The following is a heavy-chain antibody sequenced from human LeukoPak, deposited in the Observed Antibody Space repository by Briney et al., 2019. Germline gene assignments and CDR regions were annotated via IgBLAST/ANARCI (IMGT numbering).Heavy chain of an antibody. CDR2: ISYDGSNK. J-gene: IGHJ4*02. CDR1: GFTFSSYG. Sequence: GRSLRLSCAASGFTFSSYGMHWVRQAPGKGLEWVAVISYDGSNKYYADSVKGRFTISRDNSKNTLYLQMNSLRAEDTAVYYCAKVSERLATASNFDYWGQGTLVTVSS. D-gene: IGHD6-19*01. V-gene: IGHV3-30*18. CDR3: AKVSERLATASNFDY.